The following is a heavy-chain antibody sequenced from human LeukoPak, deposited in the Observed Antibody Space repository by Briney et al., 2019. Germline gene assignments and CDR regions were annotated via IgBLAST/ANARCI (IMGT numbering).Heavy chain of an antibody. D-gene: IGHD6-19*01. Sequence: PGGSLRLSCAASGFTLSSYAMSWVRQAPGKGLEWVSAISGSGGSTYYADSVKGRFTISRDNSKNTLYLQMNSLRAEDTAVYYCAKGLGVAGTGGDFDYWGQGTLVTVSS. CDR2: ISGSGGST. CDR3: AKGLGVAGTGGDFDY. CDR1: GFTLSSYA. J-gene: IGHJ4*02. V-gene: IGHV3-23*01.